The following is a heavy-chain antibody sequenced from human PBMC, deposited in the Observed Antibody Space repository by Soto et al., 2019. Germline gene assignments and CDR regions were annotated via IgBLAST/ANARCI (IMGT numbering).Heavy chain of an antibody. V-gene: IGHV4-59*01. D-gene: IGHD3-10*01. CDR3: ARVWGGAFDI. Sequence: QVQLQESGPGLVKPSETLSLTCTVSGGSISSYYWSWIRQPPGKGLEWIGYIYYSGSTNYNPSLQRRVTISVDTSKSQFSLKRSSVTAADTAVYYCARVWGGAFDIWGQGTMVTVSS. CDR1: GGSISSYY. J-gene: IGHJ3*02. CDR2: IYYSGST.